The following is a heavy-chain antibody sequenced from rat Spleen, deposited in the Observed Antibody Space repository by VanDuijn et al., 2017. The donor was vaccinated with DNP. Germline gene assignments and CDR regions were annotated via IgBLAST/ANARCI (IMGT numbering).Heavy chain of an antibody. CDR1: YYSITSSYR. D-gene: IGHD4-4*01. Sequence: EVQLQESGPGLVKPSQSLSLTCSVNYYSITSSYRWNWIRLFPGNKLEWMGYINSAGSTDNNPSLKSRISITRDTSTNQLFLQMNSVTTEDTATYYCAIQLGVFDYWGQGVMVTVSS. J-gene: IGHJ2*01. CDR2: INSAGST. CDR3: AIQLGVFDY. V-gene: IGHV3-3*01.